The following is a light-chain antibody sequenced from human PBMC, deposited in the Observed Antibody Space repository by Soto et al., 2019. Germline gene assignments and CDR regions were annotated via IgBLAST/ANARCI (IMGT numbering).Light chain of an antibody. CDR2: AAS. CDR3: QQLNSYPLT. Sequence: DIQLTQSPSFLSASVGDRVTITCRASQGISSYLAWYQQKPGKAPRLLIYAASTLQSGVQSRFSGSGSGTEFTLTISSLQPEDFATYYGQQLNSYPLTFGGGTKVEIK. CDR1: QGISSY. J-gene: IGKJ4*01. V-gene: IGKV1-9*01.